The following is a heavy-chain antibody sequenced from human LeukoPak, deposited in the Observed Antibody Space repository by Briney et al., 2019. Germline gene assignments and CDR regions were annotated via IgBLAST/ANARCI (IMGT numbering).Heavy chain of an antibody. J-gene: IGHJ3*02. CDR1: GGSISSGGYY. D-gene: IGHD5-12*01. CDR2: IYYSGST. V-gene: IGHV4-31*03. CDR3: ARVGYSRYDWQEGPTMYAFDI. Sequence: SETLSLTCTVSGGSISSGGYYWSWIRQHPGKGLEWIGYIYYSGSTYYNPSLKSRVTISVDRSKNQFSLKLSSVTAADTAVYYCARVGYSRYDWQEGPTMYAFDIWGQGTMVTVSS.